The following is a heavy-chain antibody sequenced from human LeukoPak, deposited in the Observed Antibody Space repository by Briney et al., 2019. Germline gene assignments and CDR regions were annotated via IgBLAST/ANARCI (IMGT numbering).Heavy chain of an antibody. CDR1: GFTFSSQW. V-gene: IGHV3-7*01. Sequence: QPGGSLRLSCAASGFTFSSQWMSWVREAPGEGPEWVSNIKEVGSEKSYVDSVTGRFTIPRDNAKTSLYMQMNSLRAEDTAVYYCATAFSWGQGTLVTVSS. J-gene: IGHJ5*02. CDR3: ATAFS. CDR2: IKEVGSEK. D-gene: IGHD3-16*01.